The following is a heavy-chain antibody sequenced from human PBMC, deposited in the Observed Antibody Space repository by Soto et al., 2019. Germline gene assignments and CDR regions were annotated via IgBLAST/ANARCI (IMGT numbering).Heavy chain of an antibody. Sequence: EVLLVESGGGVVQPGGSLRLSCEASGFKFDDYMMHWVRQAPGKGLEWISRISWDGDFLDYADSIKGRFTVSRDNSKNSLYLHMNSLKTEDTAFYYCAKEGNGGSSLDHWGQGTLVTVSX. J-gene: IGHJ4*02. V-gene: IGHV3-43*01. D-gene: IGHD1-26*01. CDR3: AKEGNGGSSLDH. CDR2: ISWDGDFL. CDR1: GFKFDDYM.